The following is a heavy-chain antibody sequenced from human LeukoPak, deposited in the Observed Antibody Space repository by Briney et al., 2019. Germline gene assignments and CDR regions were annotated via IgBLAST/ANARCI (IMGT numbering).Heavy chain of an antibody. V-gene: IGHV1-24*01. J-gene: IGHJ3*02. Sequence: VASVKVSCMVSGYTLTELSMHWVRQAPGKGLEWMGGFDPEDGETIYAQKFQGRVTMTEDTSTDTAYMELSSLRSEDTAVYYCALSSGFAFDIWGQGTMVTVSS. CDR2: FDPEDGET. CDR1: GYTLTELS. D-gene: IGHD6-19*01. CDR3: ALSSGFAFDI.